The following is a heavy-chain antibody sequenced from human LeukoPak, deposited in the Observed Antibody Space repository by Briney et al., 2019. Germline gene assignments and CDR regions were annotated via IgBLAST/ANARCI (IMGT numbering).Heavy chain of an antibody. CDR1: GFTFRSHA. D-gene: IGHD4/OR15-4a*01. CDR2: ISESGHRT. V-gene: IGHV3-23*01. Sequence: PGGSLRLSCAASGFTFRSHAMTWVRQTSGKGLEWVSGISESGHRTYYADSVKGRFTISRDNSKNTLYLQMNSLRAEDTAVYYCARRAGAYSHPYDYWGQGTLVTVSS. CDR3: ARRAGAYSHPYDY. J-gene: IGHJ4*02.